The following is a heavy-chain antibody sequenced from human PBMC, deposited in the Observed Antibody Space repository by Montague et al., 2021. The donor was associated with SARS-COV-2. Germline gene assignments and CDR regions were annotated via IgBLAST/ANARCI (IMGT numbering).Heavy chain of an antibody. V-gene: IGHV6-1*01. Sequence: CAISGDSVSNNSATWHWIRQSPSRGLEWLGRTYYRSRWSNDYAVSVRSRIIINPDTSTNQFSLQLSSVTPEDTAVYFCARERWAVGVSFDYWGQGTLVTVSS. J-gene: IGHJ4*02. CDR3: ARERWAVGVSFDY. D-gene: IGHD1-26*01. CDR1: GDSVSNNSAT. CDR2: TYYRSRWSN.